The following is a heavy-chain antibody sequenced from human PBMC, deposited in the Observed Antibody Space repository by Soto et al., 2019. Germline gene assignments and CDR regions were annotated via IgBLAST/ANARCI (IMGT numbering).Heavy chain of an antibody. CDR1: GFTFSDYY. CDR2: ISTSGTQI. Sequence: QVQLEESGGGLVKPGGPLRLSCAASGFTFSDYYMTWIRQAPGKGLEWLAYISTSGTQIIYADSVKGRFTIARDNAKKLLYLQMNSLRAEDTAVYYCARDEVQMRLFGHWGQGTLVTVSS. D-gene: IGHD1-1*01. V-gene: IGHV3-11*01. J-gene: IGHJ4*02. CDR3: ARDEVQMRLFGH.